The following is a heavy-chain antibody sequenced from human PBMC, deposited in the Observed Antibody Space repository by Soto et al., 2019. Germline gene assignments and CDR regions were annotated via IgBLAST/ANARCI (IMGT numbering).Heavy chain of an antibody. D-gene: IGHD6-13*01. CDR2: INPNSGGT. CDR3: ARDKAAAEHGYNWFDP. CDR1: GYTFTSYG. J-gene: IGHJ5*02. Sequence: ASVKVSCKASGYTFTSYGISWVRQAPGQGLEWMGWINPNSGGTNYAQKFQGRATMTRDTSISTAYMELSRLRSDDTAVYYCARDKAAAEHGYNWFDPWGQGTLVTVSS. V-gene: IGHV1-2*02.